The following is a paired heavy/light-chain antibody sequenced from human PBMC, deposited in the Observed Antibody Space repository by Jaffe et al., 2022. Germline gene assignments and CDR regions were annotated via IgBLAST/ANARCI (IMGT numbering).Heavy chain of an antibody. V-gene: IGHV3-48*03. Sequence: EVQLVESGGGLVQPGGSLRLSCVASGFILSSHEMSWVRQTPGKGLEWVAYINNSGDKKNYADSVKGRFTISRDDAKSSLYLQMGTLRVEDTAVYYCVRDTSIYGDALEIWGQGTMVTVST. CDR2: INNSGDKK. D-gene: IGHD3-3*02. CDR3: VRDTSIYGDALEI. J-gene: IGHJ3*02. CDR1: GFILSSHE.
Light chain of an antibody. Sequence: QSALTQPASVSGSPGQSITISCSGTSRDVGAYNFVSWYQQHPGKAPKLIIYEVNNRPSGISNRFSGSKSGNTASLTISGLQADDEADYYCSSWTTSVSYVFGTATKVTVL. CDR2: EVN. CDR1: SRDVGAYNF. J-gene: IGLJ1*01. V-gene: IGLV2-14*01. CDR3: SSWTTSVSYV.